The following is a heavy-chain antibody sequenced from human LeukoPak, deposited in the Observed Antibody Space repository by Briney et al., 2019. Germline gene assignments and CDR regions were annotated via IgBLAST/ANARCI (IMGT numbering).Heavy chain of an antibody. CDR1: GFTFSDYY. D-gene: IGHD4-17*01. CDR2: ISNSGTTI. J-gene: IGHJ4*02. V-gene: IGHV3-11*01. Sequence: GGCLRLSCAASGFTFSDYYMMWVRQAPGKGLECVSYISNSGTTIYYADSVKGRFTISRNNAKNSLYLQMNSLRAEDTAVYYCARDNSGAYGDSGQGTLVTVSS. CDR3: ARDNSGAYGD.